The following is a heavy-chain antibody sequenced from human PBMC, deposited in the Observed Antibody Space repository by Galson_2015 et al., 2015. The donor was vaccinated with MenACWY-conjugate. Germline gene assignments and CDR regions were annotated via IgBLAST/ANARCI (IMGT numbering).Heavy chain of an antibody. CDR2: IYNSGST. D-gene: IGHD6-13*01. J-gene: IGHJ5*02. V-gene: IGHV4-59*01. CDR3: ARKVVWQLVHWFDP. Sequence: SETLSLTCIVSGGSINDYHWSWIRQPPGKGPEWVGSIYNSGSTNYNPSLKSRVTISVDTSKNQFSLKLNSVTAADTAVYYCARKVVWQLVHWFDPWGQGTLVTVSS. CDR1: GGSINDYH.